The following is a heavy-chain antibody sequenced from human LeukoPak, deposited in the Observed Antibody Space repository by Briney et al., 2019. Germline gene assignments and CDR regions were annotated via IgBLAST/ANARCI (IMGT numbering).Heavy chain of an antibody. D-gene: IGHD3-3*01. CDR1: GYTFSSYD. CDR3: ARMRSTIFGVAQMYYFDY. Sequence: GASVKVSCKASGYTFSSYDINWVRQATGQGLEWMGWMNPNSGNTGYAQKFQGRVTMTRNTSISTGYMELGSLRSEDTAVYYCARMRSTIFGVAQMYYFDYWGQGTLVTVSS. J-gene: IGHJ4*02. V-gene: IGHV1-8*01. CDR2: MNPNSGNT.